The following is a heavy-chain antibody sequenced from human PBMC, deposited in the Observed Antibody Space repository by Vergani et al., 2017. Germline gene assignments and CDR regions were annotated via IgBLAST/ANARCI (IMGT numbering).Heavy chain of an antibody. CDR1: GFTFSSYG. J-gene: IGHJ5*02. Sequence: VQLVESGGGLVQPGGSLKLSCAASGFTFSSYGMHWVRQAPGKGLEWVAVISYDGSNKYYADSVKGRFTISRDNSKNTLYLQMNSLRAEDTAVYYCARXKMAWGQGTLVTVSS. CDR2: ISYDGSNK. D-gene: IGHD5-24*01. V-gene: IGHV3-30*03. CDR3: ARXKMA.